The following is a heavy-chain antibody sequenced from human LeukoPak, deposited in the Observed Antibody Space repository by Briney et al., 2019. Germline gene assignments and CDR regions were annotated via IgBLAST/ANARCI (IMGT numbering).Heavy chain of an antibody. CDR3: ARDPNSAL. Sequence: SETLSLTCTVSSGSISSSYWSWIRQPAGKGLEWIGRIYTSGSTNYNYNPSLKSRVTMSVDTSKNQFSLKLSSVTAADTAVYYCARDPNSALWGQGTLVTVSS. J-gene: IGHJ4*02. CDR2: IYTSGST. D-gene: IGHD2-21*01. V-gene: IGHV4-4*07. CDR1: SGSISSSY.